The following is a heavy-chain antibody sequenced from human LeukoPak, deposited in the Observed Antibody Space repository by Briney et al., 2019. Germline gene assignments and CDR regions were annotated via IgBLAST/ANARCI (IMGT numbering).Heavy chain of an antibody. CDR3: ARSGYSSSIDY. Sequence: PGGSLRLSCAASGFTFSSYAMIWVRQAPGKGLEWVSTISGSGGSTYYADSVKGRFTISRDNSKNTLYLQMNSLRAEDTAVYYCARSGYSSSIDYWGQGTLVTVSS. CDR1: GFTFSSYA. V-gene: IGHV3-23*01. CDR2: ISGSGGST. D-gene: IGHD6-13*01. J-gene: IGHJ4*02.